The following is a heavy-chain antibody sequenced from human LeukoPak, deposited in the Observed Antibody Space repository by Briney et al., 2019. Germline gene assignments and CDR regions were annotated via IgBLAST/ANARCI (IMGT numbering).Heavy chain of an antibody. D-gene: IGHD3-9*01. Sequence: PSETLSLTCTVSGGSISSYYWSWIRQPPGKGLEWIGYIYYSGSTNYNPSLKSRVTISVDTSKNQFSLKLSSVTAADTAVYYCARDTYYDILTGYYKDAFDIWGQGTMVTVSS. CDR1: GGSISSYY. J-gene: IGHJ3*02. CDR2: IYYSGST. V-gene: IGHV4-59*01. CDR3: ARDTYYDILTGYYKDAFDI.